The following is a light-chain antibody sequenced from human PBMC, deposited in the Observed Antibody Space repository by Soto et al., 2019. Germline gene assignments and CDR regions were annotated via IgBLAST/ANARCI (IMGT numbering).Light chain of an antibody. CDR3: QEYQSYSRR. CDR1: QSISSW. Sequence: DIQMTQSPSTLSASVGDRVTITCRASQSISSWLAWYQQKPGKAPKLLIYDASSVESGVPTRFSGSGSGTEFTLTISSLKPDDFATYYCQEYQSYSRRFGQGTKVEIK. J-gene: IGKJ1*01. V-gene: IGKV1-5*01. CDR2: DAS.